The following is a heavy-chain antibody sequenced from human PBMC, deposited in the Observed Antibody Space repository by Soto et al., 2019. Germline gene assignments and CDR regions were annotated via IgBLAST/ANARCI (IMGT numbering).Heavy chain of an antibody. CDR3: ARHAAAGIDY. Sequence: GGSLRLSCAASGFTFSSYSMNWVRQAPGKGLEWVSYISSSSSTIYYADSVKGRFTISRDNAKNSLYLQMNSLRAEDTAVYYCARHAAAGIDYWGQGTLVTVSS. J-gene: IGHJ4*02. CDR1: GFTFSSYS. D-gene: IGHD6-13*01. CDR2: ISSSSSTI. V-gene: IGHV3-48*01.